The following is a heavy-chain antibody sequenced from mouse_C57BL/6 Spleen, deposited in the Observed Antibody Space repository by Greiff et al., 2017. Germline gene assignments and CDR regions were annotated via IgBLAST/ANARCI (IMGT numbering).Heavy chain of an antibody. CDR2: ISSGSSTI. J-gene: IGHJ2*01. V-gene: IGHV5-17*01. CDR3: ARDYGSSYVEGSFDY. CDR1: GFTFSDYG. Sequence: EVMLVESGGGLVKPGGSLKLSCAASGFTFSDYGMHWVRQAPEKGLEWVAYISSGSSTIYYADTVKGRFTISRDNAKNTLFLQMTSLRSEDTAMYYCARDYGSSYVEGSFDYWGQGTTLTVSS. D-gene: IGHD1-1*01.